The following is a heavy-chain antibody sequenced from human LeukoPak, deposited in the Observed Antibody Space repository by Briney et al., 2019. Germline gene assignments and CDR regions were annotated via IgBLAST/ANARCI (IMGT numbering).Heavy chain of an antibody. CDR1: GGSISGWY. D-gene: IGHD3-22*01. Sequence: SETLSLTCTVSGGSISGWYWSWIRQPPGKGLEWIGNIYGSGYTNYNPSLKSRVTMSIDTSRNHFSLKLTSVTAADTAVYYCAGDSYYDSSGGWGQGTLVTVSS. V-gene: IGHV4-59*12. J-gene: IGHJ1*01. CDR3: AGDSYYDSSGG. CDR2: IYGSGYT.